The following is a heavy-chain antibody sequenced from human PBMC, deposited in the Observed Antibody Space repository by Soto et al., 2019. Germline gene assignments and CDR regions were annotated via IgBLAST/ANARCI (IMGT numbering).Heavy chain of an antibody. CDR3: AVPGRGNFDY. J-gene: IGHJ4*02. CDR2: VYHSGTT. D-gene: IGHD3-10*01. CDR1: GGSISSGGYY. Sequence: SVTRSLTCTVSGGSISSGGYYWIWIRQPPGKGLEWIGDVYHSGTTNCNPSLKSRVTISIDKSKNQFSLTLTSMTAADTALYYCAVPGRGNFDYWSQGTLVTVSS. V-gene: IGHV4-30-2*01.